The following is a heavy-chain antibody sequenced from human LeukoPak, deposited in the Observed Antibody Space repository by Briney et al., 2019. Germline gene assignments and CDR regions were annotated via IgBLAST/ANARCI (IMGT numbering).Heavy chain of an antibody. CDR1: GFTFSDYY. CDR2: ISSSGSTI. CDR3: ARDHKDYYYYYMDV. Sequence: GGSLRLSCAASGFTFSDYYMSWIRQAPGKGLEWVAYISSSGSTIYYADSVKGRFTISRDNAKNSLYLQMSSLRAEDTAVYYCARDHKDYYYYYMDVWGKGTTVTVSS. J-gene: IGHJ6*03. V-gene: IGHV3-11*01.